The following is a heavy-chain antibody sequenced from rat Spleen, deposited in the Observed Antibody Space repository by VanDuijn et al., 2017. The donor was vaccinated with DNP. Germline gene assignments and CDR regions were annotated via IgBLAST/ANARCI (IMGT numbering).Heavy chain of an antibody. D-gene: IGHD1-11*01. CDR1: GFTFSDYN. CDR3: ATHGYGYYFDY. V-gene: IGHV5S10*01. CDR2: IIYDGSRT. Sequence: EVQLVESGGGLVQPGRSLKLSCAASGFTFSDYNMAWVRQAPKKGLEWVATIIYDGSRTYYRDSVKGRFTISRDNAKSTLYLQMDSLRSEDTATYYCATHGYGYYFDYWGQGVMVTVSS. J-gene: IGHJ2*01.